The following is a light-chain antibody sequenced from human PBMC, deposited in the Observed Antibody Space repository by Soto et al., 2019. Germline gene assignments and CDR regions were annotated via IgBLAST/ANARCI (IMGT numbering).Light chain of an antibody. V-gene: IGKV3-15*01. CDR3: QQYNEWPLT. Sequence: EIVLTQSPATLSVSQGERASLSCRASGSVSSNLAWYQQKPGQAPRLLIYKSFSRATGIPARVSGSGSGTEFTLTISSLQFEDVAVYYCQQYNEWPLTFGGGTKVEIK. CDR1: GSVSSN. CDR2: KSF. J-gene: IGKJ4*01.